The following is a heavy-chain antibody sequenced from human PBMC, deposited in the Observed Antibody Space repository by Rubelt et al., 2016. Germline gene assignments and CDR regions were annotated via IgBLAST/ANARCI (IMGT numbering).Heavy chain of an antibody. J-gene: IGHJ4*02. CDR2: VSYSGST. Sequence: QLQLQESGPGLLKPSETLSLICTVSGGSIRSSGYYWGWIRQPPGKGLEWIGSVSYSGSTYYNPSLKSRVTVSSDTSKNHFALEVGAGTAADTAVYYCTSDRGQLLIDYWGQGTQVTVSS. CDR1: GGSIRSSGYY. V-gene: IGHV4-39*07. D-gene: IGHD3-10*01. CDR3: TSDRGQLLIDY.